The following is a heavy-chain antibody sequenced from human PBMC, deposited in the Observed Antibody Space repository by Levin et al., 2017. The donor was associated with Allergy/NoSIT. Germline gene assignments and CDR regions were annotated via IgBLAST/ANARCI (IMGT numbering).Heavy chain of an antibody. D-gene: IGHD1-26*01. CDR1: GGSIRSYY. J-gene: IGHJ6*02. CDR2: MYYSGNT. V-gene: IGHV4-59*01. CDR3: ARDRVILGYTNYYYGMDV. Sequence: SQTLSLTCTVSGGSIRSYYWSWIRQPPGKVLEWIGCMYYSGNTKYNPSLKSRVTISLDTSKNQFSLKLSSVTAADTAVYYCARDRVILGYTNYYYGMDVWGQGTTVTVSS.